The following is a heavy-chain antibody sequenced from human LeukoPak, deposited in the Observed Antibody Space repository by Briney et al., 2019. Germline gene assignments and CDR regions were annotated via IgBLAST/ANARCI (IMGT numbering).Heavy chain of an antibody. J-gene: IGHJ4*02. Sequence: EGSLRLSCAAPGFTLSSNGMRWVRQAPGKGLEWVSGISGGNTFYADSVKGRFTISRDNSKSTLYLQMDSLRVEDTAIYYCARGTGAAAGPDRGIHWGQGTLVTVSS. CDR3: ARGTGAAAGPDRGIH. D-gene: IGHD6-13*01. CDR2: ISGGNT. CDR1: GFTLSSNG. V-gene: IGHV3-23*01.